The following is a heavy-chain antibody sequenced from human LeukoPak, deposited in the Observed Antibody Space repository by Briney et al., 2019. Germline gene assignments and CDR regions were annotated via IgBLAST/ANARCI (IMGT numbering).Heavy chain of an antibody. Sequence: GGSLRLSCVASGFTFDTYSMNWIRQAPGKGLEWASYITDDSKTMYYADSVKGRFTISRDNAKNALYLQMNSLRGEDTAVYYCVARGGWARFDYWGQGTLVTVSS. CDR1: GFTFDTYS. V-gene: IGHV3-48*04. D-gene: IGHD6-19*01. J-gene: IGHJ4*02. CDR2: ITDDSKTM. CDR3: VARGGWARFDY.